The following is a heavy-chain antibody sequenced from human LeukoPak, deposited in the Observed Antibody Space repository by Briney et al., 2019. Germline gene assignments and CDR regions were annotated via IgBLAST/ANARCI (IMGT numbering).Heavy chain of an antibody. Sequence: SETLSLTCTVSGGSISSYYWSWIRQPPGKGLEWIGYIYYSGSTNYNPSLKSRVTISVDTSKNQFSLKLSSVTAADTAVYYCARLSDSSSWAADAFDIWGQGTMVTVSS. V-gene: IGHV4-59*08. J-gene: IGHJ3*02. D-gene: IGHD6-13*01. CDR1: GGSISSYY. CDR3: ARLSDSSSWAADAFDI. CDR2: IYYSGST.